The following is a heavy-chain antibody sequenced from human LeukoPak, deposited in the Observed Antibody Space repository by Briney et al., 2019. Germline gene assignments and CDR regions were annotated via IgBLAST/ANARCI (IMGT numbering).Heavy chain of an antibody. V-gene: IGHV3-23*01. CDR3: AKDGGLWISAHWGDS. Sequence: GGSLGLSCAASGFTFSSYWMSWVRQAPGKGLEWVSAISGSGGSTYYADSVKGRFTSSRDNSKNTLYLQMNSLRAADTAVYYCAKDGGLWISAHWGDSWGRGTLVTVSS. CDR2: ISGSGGST. J-gene: IGHJ4*02. D-gene: IGHD2-2*03. CDR1: GFTFSSYW.